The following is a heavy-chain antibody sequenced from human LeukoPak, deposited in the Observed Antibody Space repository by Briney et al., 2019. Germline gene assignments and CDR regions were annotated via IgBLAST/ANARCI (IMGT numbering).Heavy chain of an antibody. D-gene: IGHD3-10*01. J-gene: IGHJ5*02. Sequence: SETLSLTCIVSGGSISSSRDYWSWIRQPPGKGLEWIGYIYYSGSTNYNPSLKSRVTISVDTSKNQFSLKLSSVTAADTAVYYCARTPGGYYGSGSPRFGVGWFDPWGQGTLVTVSS. CDR3: ARTPGGYYGSGSPRFGVGWFDP. CDR2: IYYSGST. CDR1: GGSISSSRDY. V-gene: IGHV4-61*01.